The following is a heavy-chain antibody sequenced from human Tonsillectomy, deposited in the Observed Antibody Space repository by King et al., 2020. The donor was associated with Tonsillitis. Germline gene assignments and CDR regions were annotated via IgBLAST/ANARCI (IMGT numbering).Heavy chain of an antibody. Sequence: QLQESGPGLVKPSETLSLTCTVSGGSISSYYWSWIRQPPGKGLEWIGYIYYSGSTNYNPSLKSRVTISVDTSKNQFSLKLSSVTAADTAVYYCARDGVGAIAFDYWGQGTLVTVSS. CDR2: IYYSGST. J-gene: IGHJ4*02. CDR3: ARDGVGAIAFDY. CDR1: GGSISSYY. V-gene: IGHV4-59*01. D-gene: IGHD1-26*01.